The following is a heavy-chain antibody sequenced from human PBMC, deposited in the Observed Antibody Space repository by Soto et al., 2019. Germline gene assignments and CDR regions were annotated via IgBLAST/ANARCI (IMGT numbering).Heavy chain of an antibody. J-gene: IGHJ4*02. CDR3: ARDLAAVPRAFDY. V-gene: IGHV4-59*01. Sequence: QVQLQESGPGLLKPSETLSLTCTVSGGSISSYFYIWVRQPPGKGLEWIGSVYYTGTTDYNPSLESQVTISVDTSKTQFSLTLRSVTAADTAVYYCARDLAAVPRAFDYWGRGTVVTVSS. D-gene: IGHD6-13*01. CDR2: VYYTGTT. CDR1: GGSISSYF.